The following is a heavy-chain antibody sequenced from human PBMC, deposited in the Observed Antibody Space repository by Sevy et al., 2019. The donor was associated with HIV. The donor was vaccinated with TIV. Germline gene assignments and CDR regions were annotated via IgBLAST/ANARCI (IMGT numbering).Heavy chain of an antibody. CDR2: IGAYDSNT. D-gene: IGHD4-17*01. V-gene: IGHV1-18*04. J-gene: IGHJ6*02. CDR1: GYSFNTYG. CDR3: ARDYGDVYYGMDV. Sequence: ATVKVSCKASGYSFNTYGISWVRQAPGQGLERMGWIGAYDSNTKYAQKFEGRVTVTKDTSTNTGYLEVRSLRSDDTAVYYCARDYGDVYYGMDVWGQGTTVTVSS.